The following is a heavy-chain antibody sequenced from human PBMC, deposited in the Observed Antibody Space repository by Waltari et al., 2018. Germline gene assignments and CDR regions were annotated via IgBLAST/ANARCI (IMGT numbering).Heavy chain of an antibody. V-gene: IGHV3-33*01. J-gene: IGHJ3*02. CDR1: GFTFSSYG. CDR3: ASGDSKTAEDAFDI. Sequence: QVQLVESGGGVVQPGRSLRLSCAASGFTFSSYGMHWVRQAPGKGVEWVEGIWYEGSNKYYADSVKGRFTISRDNSKNTLYLQMNSLRAEDTAVYYCASGDSKTAEDAFDIWGQGTMVTVSS. D-gene: IGHD2-21*01. CDR2: IWYEGSNK.